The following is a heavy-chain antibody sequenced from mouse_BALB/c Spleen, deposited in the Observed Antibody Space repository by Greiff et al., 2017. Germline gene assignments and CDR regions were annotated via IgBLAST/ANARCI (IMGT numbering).Heavy chain of an antibody. D-gene: IGHD2-4*01. Sequence: VKLVESGGGLVQPGGSRKLSCAASGFTFSSFGMHWVRQAPEKGLEWVAYISSGSSTIYYADTVKGRFTISRDNPKNTLFLQMTSLRSEDTAMYYCARTMITSAWFAYWGQGTLVTVSA. CDR2: ISSGSSTI. V-gene: IGHV5-17*02. CDR3: ARTMITSAWFAY. CDR1: GFTFSSFG. J-gene: IGHJ3*01.